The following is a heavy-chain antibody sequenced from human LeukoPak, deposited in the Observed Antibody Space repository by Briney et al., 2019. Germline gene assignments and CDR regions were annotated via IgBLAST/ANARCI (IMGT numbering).Heavy chain of an antibody. CDR1: GFTFSTYS. D-gene: IGHD3-3*01. V-gene: IGHV3-15*07. J-gene: IGHJ4*02. Sequence: GRSLRLSCAASGFTFSTYSMNWVRQAPGKGLEWVGRIKSKTDGGTTDYAAPVKGRFTISRDDSKNTLYLQMNSLKTEDTAVYYCTTDKRFLEWLFTIWGQGTLVTVSS. CDR3: TTDKRFLEWLFTI. CDR2: IKSKTDGGTT.